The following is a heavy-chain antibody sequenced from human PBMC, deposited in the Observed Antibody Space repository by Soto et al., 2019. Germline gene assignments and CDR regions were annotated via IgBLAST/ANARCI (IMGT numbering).Heavy chain of an antibody. Sequence: QVQLVQSGAEVKKPGASVKVSCKASGYTFTSYDINWVRQATGQGLEWMGWMNPNSGNTGYAHKFQGRVSMTRNTSISTAYIELSSLRSDDTAVYYCARSVEWLARVDYGGQGTLVTVSS. V-gene: IGHV1-8*01. CDR2: MNPNSGNT. CDR3: ARSVEWLARVDY. J-gene: IGHJ4*02. CDR1: GYTFTSYD. D-gene: IGHD6-19*01.